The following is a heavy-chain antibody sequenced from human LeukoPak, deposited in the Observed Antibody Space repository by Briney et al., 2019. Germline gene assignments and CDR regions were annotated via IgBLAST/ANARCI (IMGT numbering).Heavy chain of an antibody. CDR3: SKWKAIVLVPAARSPIDY. CDR2: ISSSRSYI. D-gene: IGHD2-2*01. Sequence: GGSLRLSCAASGFTFSSYNMNWVRQAPGKGLEWVSSISSSRSYIDYADSLKGRFTISRDNAKNSLYLQMNSLRAEDTAVYYCSKWKAIVLVPAARSPIDYWGQGTLVTVSS. J-gene: IGHJ4*02. V-gene: IGHV3-21*01. CDR1: GFTFSSYN.